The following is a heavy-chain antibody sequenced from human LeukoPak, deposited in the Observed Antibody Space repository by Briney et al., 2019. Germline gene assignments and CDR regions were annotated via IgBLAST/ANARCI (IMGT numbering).Heavy chain of an antibody. Sequence: SETLSLTCTVSGYSISRDYYWGWIRQPPGKGLEWIGSIFHRGSPYYNPSLKSRVTISVDTSKNQFSLKLISVTAADTAVYYCARDRHSGTTVVTHDFDYWGQGTLVTVSS. CDR2: IFHRGSP. D-gene: IGHD4-23*01. CDR1: GYSISRDYY. J-gene: IGHJ4*02. V-gene: IGHV4-38-2*02. CDR3: ARDRHSGTTVVTHDFDY.